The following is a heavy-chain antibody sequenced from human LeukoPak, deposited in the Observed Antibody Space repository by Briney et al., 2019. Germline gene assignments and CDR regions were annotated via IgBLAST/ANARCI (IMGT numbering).Heavy chain of an antibody. Sequence: PGGSLRLSCAASGFTFNTYTMNWVRQAPGKGLEWFSSITSGGNYIYYADSVKGRFSISRDNAKSSLYLQMNSLRVEDTAVYYCAREDAGGTYSFDYWGQGILVTVSS. J-gene: IGHJ4*02. CDR3: AREDAGGTYSFDY. D-gene: IGHD1-26*01. CDR1: GFTFNTYT. V-gene: IGHV3-21*01. CDR2: ITSGGNYI.